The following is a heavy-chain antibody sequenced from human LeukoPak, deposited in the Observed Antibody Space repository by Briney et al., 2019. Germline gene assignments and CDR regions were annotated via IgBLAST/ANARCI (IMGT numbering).Heavy chain of an antibody. J-gene: IGHJ6*02. V-gene: IGHV1-8*01. CDR2: MNPNSGNT. Sequence: ASVKVSCTASGYTFTSYHINWVRQAPGQGLEWMGWMNPNSGNTGYAQKFQGRVTMTRNTSISTAYMELSSLRSEDTAVYYCARTYYYGSGSYRLDYYGMDVWGQGTTVTVSS. CDR1: GYTFTSYH. D-gene: IGHD3-10*01. CDR3: ARTYYYGSGSYRLDYYGMDV.